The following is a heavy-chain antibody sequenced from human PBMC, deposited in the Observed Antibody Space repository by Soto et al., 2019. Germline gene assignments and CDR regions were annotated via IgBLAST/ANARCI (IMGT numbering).Heavy chain of an antibody. V-gene: IGHV5-10-1*01. CDR2: VDPSDSYT. CDR3: ARLPPIGGYDSYYYYGMDV. D-gene: IGHD5-12*01. Sequence: PGESLKISCKGSGYSFTSYWISWVRQMPGKGLEWMGRVDPSDSYTNYTPSFPGHVTISADKSISTAYLQWSSLKASDTAMYYCARLPPIGGYDSYYYYGMDVWGQGTTVTVSS. CDR1: GYSFTSYW. J-gene: IGHJ6*02.